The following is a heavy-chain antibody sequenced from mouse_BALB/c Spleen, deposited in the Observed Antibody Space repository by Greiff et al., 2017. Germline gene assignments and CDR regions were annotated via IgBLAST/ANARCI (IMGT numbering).Heavy chain of an antibody. CDR1: GFSFSDYY. CDR3: AREGGPAWLAY. CDR2: ISDGGSYT. V-gene: IGHV5-4*02. Sequence: EVQLMESGGGLVKPGGSLKLSCAASGFSFSDYYMYWVRQTPEKRLEWVATISDGGSYTYYPDCVKGRFTISRDNAKNNLYLQMSSLKSEDTAIYYCAREGGPAWLAYWGEGTLVTVSA. J-gene: IGHJ3*01.